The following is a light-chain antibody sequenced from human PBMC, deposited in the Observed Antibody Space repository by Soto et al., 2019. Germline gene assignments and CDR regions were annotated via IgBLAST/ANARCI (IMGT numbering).Light chain of an antibody. Sequence: DIKMTQSPATLSASIGDRVTITCRASQSISNWLAWYQQRPGKAPKLLIYKASSLESGVPARFSGSGSGTEFTLTISSLEPEDFAIYYCQQYDSSPLTFGQGTKVDIK. CDR1: QSISNW. CDR3: QQYDSSPLT. J-gene: IGKJ1*01. V-gene: IGKV1-5*03. CDR2: KAS.